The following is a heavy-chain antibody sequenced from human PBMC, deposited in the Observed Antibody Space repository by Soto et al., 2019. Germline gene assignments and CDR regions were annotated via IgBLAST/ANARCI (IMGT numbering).Heavy chain of an antibody. CDR2: INPDGTLK. Sequence: GGSLRLSCAASGFALSSYWMTWVRQAPGKGLEWVASINPDGTLKYYVDSVKGRFTISRDNADNSLFLQMISLRVEDTAVYYCARWESGDWYLGIWGQGTLVTVSS. D-gene: IGHD2-21*02. CDR3: ARWESGDWYLGI. J-gene: IGHJ4*02. CDR1: GFALSSYW. V-gene: IGHV3-7*03.